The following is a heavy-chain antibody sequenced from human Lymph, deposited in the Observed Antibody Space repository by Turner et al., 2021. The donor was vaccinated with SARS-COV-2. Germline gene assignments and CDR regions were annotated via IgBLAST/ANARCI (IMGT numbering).Heavy chain of an antibody. V-gene: IGHV1-69*10. CDR3: AGKVAPGLGGGVYYYYYGMDV. CDR1: GGTFSSSA. J-gene: IGHJ6*02. D-gene: IGHD3-16*01. CDR2: DNPMLGIA. Sequence: QVQLVQSGAEVKKPGSSVKVSCKASGGTFSSSAISWVRQAPGQGLGGGGGDNPMLGIANSAQKFQGRVQITADKTTKTTYMERGSLGSGETAGYCFAGKVAPGLGGGVYYYYYGMDVWGQGTTVTVSS.